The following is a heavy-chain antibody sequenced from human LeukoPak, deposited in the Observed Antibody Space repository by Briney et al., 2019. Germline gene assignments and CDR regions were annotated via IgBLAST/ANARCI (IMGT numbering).Heavy chain of an antibody. CDR2: IYYSGNT. D-gene: IGHD4-17*01. CDR3: ARHDYGDYALDY. J-gene: IGHJ4*02. V-gene: IGHV4-39*01. Sequence: SETLSLTCTVSGVSISSSNSYWGWIRQPPGKGLEWIGSIYYSGNTYYNASLKSQVSISIDTSKNQFSLRLTSVTAADTAVYYCARHDYGDYALDYWGQGTLVTVSS. CDR1: GVSISSSNSY.